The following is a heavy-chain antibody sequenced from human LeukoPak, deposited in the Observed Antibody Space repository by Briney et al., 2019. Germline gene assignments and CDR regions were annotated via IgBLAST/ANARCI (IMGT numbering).Heavy chain of an antibody. Sequence: AGGSLRLSCEASGFTFSSYSMNWVRQAPGKGLDWVSSISSSGRHIYYADSVKGRFTISRDNAKNSLYLQMNSLRAEDTAIYYCARDASYFYMDVWGKGTTVTISS. CDR1: GFTFSSYS. J-gene: IGHJ6*03. CDR3: ARDASYFYMDV. V-gene: IGHV3-21*01. D-gene: IGHD3-16*01. CDR2: ISSSGRHI.